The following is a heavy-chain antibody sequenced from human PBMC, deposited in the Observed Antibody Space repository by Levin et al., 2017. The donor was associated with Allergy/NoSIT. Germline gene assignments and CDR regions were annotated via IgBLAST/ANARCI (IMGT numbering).Heavy chain of an antibody. CDR3: ARGFQYYDSSGYYRPNPQWAFDI. CDR2: IYYSGST. V-gene: IGHV4-59*01. D-gene: IGHD3-22*01. J-gene: IGHJ3*02. CDR1: GGSISSYY. Sequence: NPSETLSLTCTVSGGSISSYYWSWIRQPPGKGLEWIGYIYYSGSTNYNPSLKSRVTISVDTSKNQFSLKLSSVTAADTAVYYCARGFQYYDSSGYYRPNPQWAFDIWGQGTMVTVSS.